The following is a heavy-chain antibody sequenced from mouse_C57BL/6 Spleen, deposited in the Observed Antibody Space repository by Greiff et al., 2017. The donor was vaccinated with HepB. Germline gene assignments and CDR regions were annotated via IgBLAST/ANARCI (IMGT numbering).Heavy chain of an antibody. J-gene: IGHJ4*01. CDR1: GYAFSRSW. V-gene: IGHV1-82*01. Sequence: QVQLQQSGPELVKPGASVKISCKASGYAFSRSWLNWVKQRPGKGLEWIGRIYPGDDDTNYNGKFKGKTTLTADKSSSTAYMQLSSLTSEDSAVYVCARLVGAMDYWGQGTSVTVSS. D-gene: IGHD1-1*02. CDR2: IYPGDDDT. CDR3: ARLVGAMDY.